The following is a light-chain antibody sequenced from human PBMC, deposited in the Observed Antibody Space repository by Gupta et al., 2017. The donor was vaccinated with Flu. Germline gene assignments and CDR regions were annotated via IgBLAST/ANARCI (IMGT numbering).Light chain of an antibody. V-gene: IGKV4-1*01. CDR2: GAS. Sequence: SLGERATINCKSSQSLLYNSNNKNYVAWYQQKPGHPPKLLIYGASTRQSGVPDRFSGDGSGTEITLTISSLQAEDVAVYFCHQYYETPRTFGQGTKVEIK. CDR1: QSLLYNSNNKNY. J-gene: IGKJ1*01. CDR3: HQYYETPRT.